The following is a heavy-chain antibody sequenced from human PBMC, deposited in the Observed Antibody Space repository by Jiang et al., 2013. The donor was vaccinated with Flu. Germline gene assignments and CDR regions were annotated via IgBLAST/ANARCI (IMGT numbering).Heavy chain of an antibody. CDR1: SNFINSFF. Sequence: GLVKPSETLSLTCTVSSNFINSFFWTWIRQPPGKGLEWIGHVYYSGSTNYNPSLKSRVTISIDTSKNQFSLKLNSVTAADTSVYFCVRGDPFAAYAAWGQGMLVTVSS. D-gene: IGHD2-15*01. V-gene: IGHV4-59*13. CDR3: VRGDPFAAYAA. J-gene: IGHJ5*02. CDR2: VYYSGST.